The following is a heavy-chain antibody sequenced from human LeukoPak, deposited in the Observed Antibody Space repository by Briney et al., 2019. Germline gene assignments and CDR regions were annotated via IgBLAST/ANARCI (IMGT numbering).Heavy chain of an antibody. Sequence: GGSLRLSCAASGFTLSDYNMRWIRQAPRKGLEWVSSISRSGSTKYYADSVKGRFTISRDNANNSLYLQMNSLRAEDTALYYCARVVGATVLDAFDIWGQGTMVTVSS. D-gene: IGHD1-26*01. CDR1: GFTLSDYN. J-gene: IGHJ3*02. CDR3: ARVVGATVLDAFDI. V-gene: IGHV3-11*01. CDR2: ISRSGSTK.